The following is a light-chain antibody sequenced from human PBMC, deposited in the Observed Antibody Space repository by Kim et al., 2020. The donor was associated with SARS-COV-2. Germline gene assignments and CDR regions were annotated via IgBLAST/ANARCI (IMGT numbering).Light chain of an antibody. CDR2: DAS. J-gene: IGKJ2*01. V-gene: IGKV3-11*01. CDR3: QQRSNWPPTT. Sequence: EIVLTQSPATLSLSPGERATLSCRASQSVSSYLAWYQQKPGQAPRLLIYDASNRATGIPARFSGSGSGTDFTLTISSLEREDFAVYYCQQRSNWPPTTFGQGTKLEI. CDR1: QSVSSY.